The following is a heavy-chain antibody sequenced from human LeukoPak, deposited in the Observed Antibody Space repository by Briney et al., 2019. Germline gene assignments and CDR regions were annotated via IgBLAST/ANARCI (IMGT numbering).Heavy chain of an antibody. V-gene: IGHV1-46*01. CDR3: AKDSCLSTTSCVLDH. J-gene: IGHJ5*02. CDR1: GYIFTSYY. D-gene: IGHD6-6*01. CDR2: INPDGGST. Sequence: ASVKVSCKASGYIFTSYYMQWVRQAPGQGLEWMGIINPDGGSTHYAQKFQGRVTMTSDTSTNTVFMELSGLISEDTGIYYCAKDSCLSTTSCVLDHWGQGTLVTVSS.